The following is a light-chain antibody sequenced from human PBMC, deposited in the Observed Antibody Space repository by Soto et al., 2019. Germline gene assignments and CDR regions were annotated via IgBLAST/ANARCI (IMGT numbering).Light chain of an antibody. CDR3: MSFTSSNTYV. V-gene: IGLV2-14*03. CDR2: DVA. CDR1: SSDVGAYNF. Sequence: QSALTQPASVSGSPGQSITISCTGTSSDVGAYNFVSWYQHYPDKAPKVVIYDVANRPSGVSYRFSASKSGNTASLTISGLQAEDEADYYCMSFTSSNTYVFGTGTKLNVL. J-gene: IGLJ1*01.